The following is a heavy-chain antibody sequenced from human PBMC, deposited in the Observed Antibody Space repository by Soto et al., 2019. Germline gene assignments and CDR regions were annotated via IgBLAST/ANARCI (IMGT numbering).Heavy chain of an antibody. D-gene: IGHD3-16*01. CDR3: ARGGDGDY. CDR1: GYIFTTYG. J-gene: IGHJ4*02. V-gene: IGHV1-18*01. CDR2: ISAHNGNT. Sequence: QVHLVQSGAEVKKPGASVKVSCKGSGYIFTTYGITWVRQAPGQGLEWIGWISAHNGNTNYAQKLQGRVTVARDTARSTADREPGNVRSDGAGVCYWARGGDGDYGGQGAQVPVSS.